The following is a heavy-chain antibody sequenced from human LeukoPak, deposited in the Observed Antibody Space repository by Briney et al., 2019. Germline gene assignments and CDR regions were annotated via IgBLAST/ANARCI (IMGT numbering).Heavy chain of an antibody. V-gene: IGHV3-23*01. CDR2: ITGSGAT. D-gene: IGHD6-19*01. CDR3: ARLAEQWLVPWIDY. Sequence: GGSLRLSCAASGFTFSSYAMNWVRQAPGKGLEWVSVITGSGATYYADSVKDRFTISRDNSKSTLFLQMNSLRAEDTAVYYCARLAEQWLVPWIDYWGQGTLVTVSS. CDR1: GFTFSSYA. J-gene: IGHJ4*02.